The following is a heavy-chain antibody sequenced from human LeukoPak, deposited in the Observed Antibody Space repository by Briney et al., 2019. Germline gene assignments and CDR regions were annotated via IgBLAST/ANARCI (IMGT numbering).Heavy chain of an antibody. Sequence: GASVKVSCKASGYTFTDYYIHWVRQAPGQGLEWMGRISPNSGGTNYAQKFQGRVTMTRDTSISTAYMELSRLTSDDTAVYYCARXKDRSXXYXFDYWGQGTLVTVSS. J-gene: IGHJ4*02. V-gene: IGHV1-2*02. CDR2: ISPNSGGT. D-gene: IGHD3-22*01. CDR3: ARXKDRSXXYXFDY. CDR1: GYTFTDYY.